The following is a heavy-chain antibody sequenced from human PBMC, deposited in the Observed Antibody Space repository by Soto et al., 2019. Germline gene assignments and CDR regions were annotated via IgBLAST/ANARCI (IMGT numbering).Heavy chain of an antibody. CDR3: ARDSDYGDSPS. CDR1: GGTFSSYT. V-gene: IGHV1-69*08. D-gene: IGHD4-17*01. Sequence: QVQLVQSGAEFKKPGSSVKVSCKASGGTFSSYTISWVRQAPGQGLEWMGRIIPILGIANYAQKFQGRVTITADKSTSTAYMELSSLRSEDTAVYYCARDSDYGDSPSWSQGTLVTVSS. CDR2: IIPILGIA. J-gene: IGHJ4*02.